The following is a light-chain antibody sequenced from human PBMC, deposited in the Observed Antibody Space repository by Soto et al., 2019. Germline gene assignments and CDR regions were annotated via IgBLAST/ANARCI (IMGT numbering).Light chain of an antibody. Sequence: EIVLTQSPGTLSLSPGERATLSCRASQSLSSTYLAWYQQKPGQAPRLLIYGASSRATGIPDRFSGSGSGTDFNLTISRLEPEDFAVYYCQQDAGSPTWTFGQGTKVEIK. CDR1: QSLSSTY. CDR2: GAS. J-gene: IGKJ1*01. CDR3: QQDAGSPTWT. V-gene: IGKV3-20*01.